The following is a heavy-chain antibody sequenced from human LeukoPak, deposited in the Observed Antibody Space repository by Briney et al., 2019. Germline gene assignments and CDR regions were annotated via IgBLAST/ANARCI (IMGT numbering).Heavy chain of an antibody. J-gene: IGHJ4*02. Sequence: SETLSLTCTVSGGSISSGGYYWSWIRQHPGKGLEWIGYIYYSGSTYYNPSLKSRVTISVDTSKNQFSLKLSSVTAADTAVYYCARSGTNDYFDYWGQGTLVTVSS. V-gene: IGHV4-31*03. CDR1: GGSISSGGYY. CDR2: IYYSGST. D-gene: IGHD1-7*01. CDR3: ARSGTNDYFDY.